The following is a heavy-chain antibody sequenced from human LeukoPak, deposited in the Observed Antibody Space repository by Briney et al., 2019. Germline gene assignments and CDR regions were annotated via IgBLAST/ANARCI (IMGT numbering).Heavy chain of an antibody. J-gene: IGHJ4*02. D-gene: IGHD1-26*01. CDR3: ASAATSGTYNLDS. CDR2: INHSGST. Sequence: SETLSLTCTVSGGSISSGSYYWSWIRQPPGKGLEWIGEINHSGSTNYKPSLKSRVTISVDTSKNQFSLKVTSVTTADSAVYYCASAATSGTYNLDSWGQGTLVTVSS. CDR1: GGSISSGSYY. V-gene: IGHV4-39*07.